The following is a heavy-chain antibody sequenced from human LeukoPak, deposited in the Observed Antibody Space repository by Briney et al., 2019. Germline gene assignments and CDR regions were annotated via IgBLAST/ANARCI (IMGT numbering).Heavy chain of an antibody. CDR3: ARVGRGDHTWGSYSFDY. Sequence: SETLSLTCAVSGFSISSGYYWSWIRQPPGKGLEWIGYINYSGSTNYNPSLKSRVTISLDTSNNHFSLKLTSVTAADTAVYYCARVGRGDHTWGSYSFDYWGQGTLVTVSS. V-gene: IGHV4-61*03. J-gene: IGHJ4*02. CDR2: INYSGST. CDR1: GFSISSGYY. D-gene: IGHD3-16*01.